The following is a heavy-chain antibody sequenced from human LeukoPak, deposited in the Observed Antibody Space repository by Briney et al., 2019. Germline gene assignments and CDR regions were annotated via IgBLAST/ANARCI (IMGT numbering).Heavy chain of an antibody. CDR2: INPNSGGT. Sequence: ASVKVSCKASGYTFTGYYMHWVRQAPGQGLEWMGWINPNSGGTNYAQKFQGRVTMTRDTSISTAYMELSRLRSDDTAVYYCAGDVAADFYYYYGMDVWGQGTTVTVSS. D-gene: IGHD6-13*01. V-gene: IGHV1-2*02. J-gene: IGHJ6*02. CDR1: GYTFTGYY. CDR3: AGDVAADFYYYYGMDV.